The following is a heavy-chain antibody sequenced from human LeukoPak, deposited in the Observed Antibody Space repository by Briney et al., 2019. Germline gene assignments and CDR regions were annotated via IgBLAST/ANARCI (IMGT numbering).Heavy chain of an antibody. CDR2: ISWNSGSI. D-gene: IGHD2-2*01. CDR3: AKDPVVPASRDHYFDY. J-gene: IGHJ4*02. Sequence: PGRSLRLSCAASGFTFDDYAMHWVRQAPGKGLEWVSGISWNSGSIGYADSVKGRFTISRDNAKNTLYLQMNSLRPEDTALYYCAKDPVVPASRDHYFDYWGQGTLVTVSS. V-gene: IGHV3-9*01. CDR1: GFTFDDYA.